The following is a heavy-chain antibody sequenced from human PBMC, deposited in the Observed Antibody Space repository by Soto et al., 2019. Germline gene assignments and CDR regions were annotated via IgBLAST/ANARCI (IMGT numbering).Heavy chain of an antibody. CDR1: GYTLTSYY. Sequence: ASVKVSCKASGYTLTSYYLHWVRQAPGQGPEWMGIINPSGGITNDAQKFQDRVTMTSDTSTSTVYMELSSLRSEDTAVYYCARGMSTTRYYYYGMDVWGQGTTVTVSS. J-gene: IGHJ6*02. V-gene: IGHV1-46*01. D-gene: IGHD2-2*01. CDR3: ARGMSTTRYYYYGMDV. CDR2: INPSGGIT.